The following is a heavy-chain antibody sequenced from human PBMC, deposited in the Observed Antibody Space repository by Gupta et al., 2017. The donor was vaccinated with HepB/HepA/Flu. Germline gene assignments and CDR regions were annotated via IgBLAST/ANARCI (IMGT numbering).Heavy chain of an antibody. CDR1: GGSIFTYS. CDR2: IDYSGST. V-gene: IGHV4-59*01. Sequence: VQLQESGPGLVYPSGTLSLTCTVSGGSIFTYSGCCLRPPPGKGLEWIGFIDYSGSTNYNPSLKNRVTISVDTSKNQVSLRLNSGTAADTAVYYCAREHIAVVPGAPRGGYDIWGQGTMVTVSS. D-gene: IGHD2-2*01. J-gene: IGHJ3*02. CDR3: AREHIAVVPGAPRGGYDI.